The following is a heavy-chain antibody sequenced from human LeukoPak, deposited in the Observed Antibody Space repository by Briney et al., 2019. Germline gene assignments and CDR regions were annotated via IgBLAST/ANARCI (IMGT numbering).Heavy chain of an antibody. CDR3: ARDPSYYYDSSGYNDY. V-gene: IGHV3-21*01. D-gene: IGHD3-22*01. CDR2: ISVGAEYI. CDR1: GFTFSTYV. Sequence: PGGSLRLSCAASGFTFSTYVMNWFRQAPGKGLEWVSTISVGAEYIYCADSVKGRFTISRDNAKNSLYLQMNSLRAEDTAVYYCARDPSYYYDSSGYNDYWGQGTLVTVSS. J-gene: IGHJ4*02.